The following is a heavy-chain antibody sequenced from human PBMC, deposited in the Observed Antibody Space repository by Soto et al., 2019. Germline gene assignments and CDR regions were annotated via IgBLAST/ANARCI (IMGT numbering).Heavy chain of an antibody. Sequence: SETLSLTCGVSGDSISSTNWWHWVRQPPGKGLEWIGEMHHSGTTNYNPSLKSRVAISVDKSKNQFSLKLNSVTAADTAVYYCARVRQYCSATSGYLDPWGQGTLGTVSS. J-gene: IGHJ5*02. CDR1: GDSISSTNW. CDR2: MHHSGTT. CDR3: ARVRQYCSATSGYLDP. D-gene: IGHD6-25*01. V-gene: IGHV4-4*02.